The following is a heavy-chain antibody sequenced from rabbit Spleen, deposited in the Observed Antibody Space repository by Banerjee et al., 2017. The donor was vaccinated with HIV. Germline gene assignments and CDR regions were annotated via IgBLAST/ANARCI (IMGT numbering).Heavy chain of an antibody. Sequence: QSLEESGGDLVKPGASLTLSCKASGFSISSSYWICWVRQAPGKGLEWIGYIDPVFGSTVYASWVNGRFTISSHNAQNTLYLQLNSLTAADTATYFCVREAGYAGYGDGNLWGQGTLVTVS. J-gene: IGHJ4*01. V-gene: IGHV1S40*01. CDR3: VREAGYAGYGDGNL. D-gene: IGHD7-1*01. CDR1: GFSISSSYW. CDR2: IDPVFGST.